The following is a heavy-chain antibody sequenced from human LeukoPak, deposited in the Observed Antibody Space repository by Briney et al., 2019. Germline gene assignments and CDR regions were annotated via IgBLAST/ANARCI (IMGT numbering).Heavy chain of an antibody. Sequence: SETLSLTCVVSSGSISSYPYYWGWVRQPPGTGLEWIGSIYNSGRAYYNPSLKSQVTISVDTSKNQFSLRVTSVTAADTAVYYCVSSSWAFDFWGQGTLVSVSS. CDR2: IYNSGRA. J-gene: IGHJ4*02. D-gene: IGHD6-13*01. CDR3: VSSSWAFDF. V-gene: IGHV4-39*01. CDR1: SGSISSYPYY.